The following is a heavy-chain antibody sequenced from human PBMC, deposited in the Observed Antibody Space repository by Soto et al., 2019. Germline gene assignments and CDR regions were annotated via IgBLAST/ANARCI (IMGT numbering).Heavy chain of an antibody. V-gene: IGHV4-39*01. CDR1: GGSISSSSYY. D-gene: IGHD2-15*01. J-gene: IGHJ3*02. CDR3: ARQGVVAATRALDI. CDR2: IFYSGST. Sequence: QLQLQESGPGLVKPSETLSLTCIVSGGSISSSSYYWGWIRQPPGKGLEWIGSIFYSGSTYNNPSLKSRVTISVDTSKNQFSLKLYSVTAADTAVYYCARQGVVAATRALDIWGQGTMVSVSS.